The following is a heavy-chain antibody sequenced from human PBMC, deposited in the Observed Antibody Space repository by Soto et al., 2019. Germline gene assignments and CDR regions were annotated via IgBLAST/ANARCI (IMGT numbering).Heavy chain of an antibody. CDR3: AKGHSDYQGDYNYYGMDV. D-gene: IGHD6-25*01. CDR2: STGAGGGT. Sequence: PGGSLRLSCAASGFPFTSYAISCVRQAPGRGLEWVAASTGAGGGTYNLEAVKGRFTVSRDNSKKTVYLQLDGLRAEDTAVYYCAKGHSDYQGDYNYYGMDVWGQGTTVTVSS. V-gene: IGHV3-23*01. J-gene: IGHJ6*02. CDR1: GFPFTSYA.